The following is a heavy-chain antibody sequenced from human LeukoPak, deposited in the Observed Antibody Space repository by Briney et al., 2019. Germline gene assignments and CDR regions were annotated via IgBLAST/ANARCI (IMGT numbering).Heavy chain of an antibody. CDR1: GYTFTSYG. D-gene: IGHD3-22*01. CDR2: ISAYNGNT. J-gene: IGHJ4*02. CDR3: ARLARSSGYYYYFDY. Sequence: ASVKVSSKDSGYTFTSYGISWVRQALGQGLGWMGWISAYNGNTNYAQKLQGRVTMTTDTSTSTAYMELRSLRSDDAAVYYCARLARSSGYYYYFDYWGQGTLVTVSS. V-gene: IGHV1-18*01.